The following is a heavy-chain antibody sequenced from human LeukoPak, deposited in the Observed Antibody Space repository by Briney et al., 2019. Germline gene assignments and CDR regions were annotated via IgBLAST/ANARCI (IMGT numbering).Heavy chain of an antibody. Sequence: GGSLRLSCAASGFTFSSYGMHWVRRAPGKGLEWVAVIWYDGSNKYYADSVKGRFTISRDNSKNTLYLQMNSLRAEDTAVYYCHSYGEGRDYWGQGTLVTVSS. V-gene: IGHV3-33*01. CDR3: HSYGEGRDY. J-gene: IGHJ4*02. D-gene: IGHD4-17*01. CDR1: GFTFSSYG. CDR2: IWYDGSNK.